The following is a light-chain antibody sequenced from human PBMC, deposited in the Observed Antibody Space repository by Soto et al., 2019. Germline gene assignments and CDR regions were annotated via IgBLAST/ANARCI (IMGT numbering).Light chain of an antibody. CDR2: GAS. Sequence: EIVLTQSPGTLSLSPGERATLSCRASQSVSSSYLAWYQQKPGQAPTLLIYGASSRATGIPDRLSGSGSGTDFTLTISRMEPEDFAVYYCQQYGSPLTFGGGTKVDIK. J-gene: IGKJ4*01. V-gene: IGKV3-20*01. CDR3: QQYGSPLT. CDR1: QSVSSSY.